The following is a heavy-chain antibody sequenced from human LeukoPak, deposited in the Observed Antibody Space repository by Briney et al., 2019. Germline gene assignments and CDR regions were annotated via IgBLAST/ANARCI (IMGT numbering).Heavy chain of an antibody. CDR1: GFTFSSYW. CDR2: INHNGNVN. J-gene: IGHJ6*02. Sequence: GGSLRLSCAASGFTFSSYWMNRARQAPGKGLEWVASINHNGNVNYYVDSVKGRFTISRDNAENSLYLQMSNLRAEDTAVYFCARGGGLDVWGQGATVTVSS. D-gene: IGHD3-16*01. V-gene: IGHV3-7*03. CDR3: ARGGGLDV.